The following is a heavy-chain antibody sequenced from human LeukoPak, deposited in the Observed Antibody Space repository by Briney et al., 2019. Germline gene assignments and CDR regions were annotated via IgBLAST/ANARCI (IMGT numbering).Heavy chain of an antibody. Sequence: PGGSLRLSCAASGFTVSSNYMSWVRQAPGKGLEWVSVIYSGGSTYYADSVKGRFTISRDNSKNTLYLQMNSLRAEDTAVYYCARGTVVPAATFDYWGQGTLVTVSS. J-gene: IGHJ4*02. CDR1: GFTVSSNY. CDR2: IYSGGST. V-gene: IGHV3-66*02. CDR3: ARGTVVPAATFDY. D-gene: IGHD2-2*01.